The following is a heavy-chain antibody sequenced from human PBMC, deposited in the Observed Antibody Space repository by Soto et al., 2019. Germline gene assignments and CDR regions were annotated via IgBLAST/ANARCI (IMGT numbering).Heavy chain of an antibody. V-gene: IGHV1-69*06. CDR3: ARVMEDILTGYYLFRYNWFDP. CDR2: IIPIFGTA. CDR1: GGTFSSYA. Sequence: QVQLVQSGAEVKKPGSSVKVSCKASGGTFSSYAISWVRQAPGQGLEWMGGIIPIFGTANYAQKFQGRVTITADKSTSTADMELGSLRSEDTAVYYCARVMEDILTGYYLFRYNWFDPWGQGTLVTDSS. D-gene: IGHD3-9*01. J-gene: IGHJ5*02.